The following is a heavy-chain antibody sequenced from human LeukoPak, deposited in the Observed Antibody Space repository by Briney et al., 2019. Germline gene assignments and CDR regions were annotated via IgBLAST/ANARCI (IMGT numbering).Heavy chain of an antibody. CDR2: TWYDGNNN. CDR1: GFTFSSYG. J-gene: IGHJ4*02. CDR3: ARGSSGYYYVNDY. V-gene: IGHV3-33*01. D-gene: IGHD3-22*01. Sequence: GGSLRLSCAASGFTFSSYGMHWVRQAPGKGLEWVAVTWYDGNNNYYADSVKGRFTISRVNSKDTLYLQMNSLGAEDTAVYYCARGSSGYYYVNDYWGQGTLVTVSS.